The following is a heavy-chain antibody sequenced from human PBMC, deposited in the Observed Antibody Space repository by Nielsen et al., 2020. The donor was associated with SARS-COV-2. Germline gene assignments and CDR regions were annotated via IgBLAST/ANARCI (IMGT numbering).Heavy chain of an antibody. CDR3: AKDGGYCTNGVCLDY. CDR1: GFTFSSYW. D-gene: IGHD2-8*01. CDR2: ISGSGGST. J-gene: IGHJ4*02. Sequence: GESLKISCAASGFTFSSYWLSWVRQAPGKGLEWVSAISGSGGSTYYADSVKGRFTISRDNSKNTLYLQMNSLRAEDTAVYYCAKDGGYCTNGVCLDYWGQGTLVTVSS. V-gene: IGHV3-23*01.